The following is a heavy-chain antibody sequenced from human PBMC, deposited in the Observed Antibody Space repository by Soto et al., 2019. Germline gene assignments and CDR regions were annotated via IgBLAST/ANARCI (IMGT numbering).Heavy chain of an antibody. CDR3: ASWGHSYSSSWSWFDP. CDR2: LSAYNGNT. V-gene: IGHV1-18*04. D-gene: IGHD6-13*01. Sequence: ASVKVSCKASGYTCTSYGISWVRPAPGQGLEWMVCLSAYNGNTKYGKKLQGRVTMTTDTSTSTAYMQLRSLRSHDTAVYYCASWGHSYSSSWSWFDPWGQGTLVTVSS. J-gene: IGHJ5*02. CDR1: GYTCTSYG.